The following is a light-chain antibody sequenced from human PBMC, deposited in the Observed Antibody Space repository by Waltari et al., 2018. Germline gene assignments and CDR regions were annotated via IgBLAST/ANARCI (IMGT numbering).Light chain of an antibody. CDR2: DAS. CDR1: QSISSF. J-gene: IGKJ4*01. CDR3: QQRAHWPLT. V-gene: IGKV3-11*01. Sequence: ETVLTQSPVTLAFSPGETATLSCRASQSISSFLAWYQQKPGQSPRLLIYDASHRATGIPARFSGTGSGTDFTLTIDHLEPDDFAVYYCQQRAHWPLTFGGGTKVEV.